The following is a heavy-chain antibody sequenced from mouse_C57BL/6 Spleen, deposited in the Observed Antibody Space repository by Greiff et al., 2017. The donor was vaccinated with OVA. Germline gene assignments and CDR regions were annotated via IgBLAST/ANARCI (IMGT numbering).Heavy chain of an antibody. Sequence: VQRVESGAELVRPGASVTLSCKASGYTFTDYEMHWVKQTPVHGLEWIGAIDPETGGTAYNQKFKGKAILTADKSSSTAYMELRSLTSEDSAVYYCTRRRTAQATLDYWGQGTTLTVSS. V-gene: IGHV1-15*01. CDR1: GYTFTDYE. D-gene: IGHD3-2*02. CDR2: IDPETGGT. CDR3: TRRRTAQATLDY. J-gene: IGHJ2*01.